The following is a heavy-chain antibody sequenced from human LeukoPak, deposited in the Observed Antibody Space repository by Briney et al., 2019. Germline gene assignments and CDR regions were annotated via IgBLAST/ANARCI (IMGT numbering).Heavy chain of an antibody. Sequence: GGSLRLSCAASRFAFSSYGMHWVRQAPGKGLEWVAFIRYDGSNKYYADSVKGRFTISRDNSKNTLCLQMNSLRAEDTAVYYCAKGGSIDYGDYVLDYWGQGTLVTVSS. CDR2: IRYDGSNK. CDR1: RFAFSSYG. V-gene: IGHV3-30*02. CDR3: AKGGSIDYGDYVLDY. D-gene: IGHD4-17*01. J-gene: IGHJ4*02.